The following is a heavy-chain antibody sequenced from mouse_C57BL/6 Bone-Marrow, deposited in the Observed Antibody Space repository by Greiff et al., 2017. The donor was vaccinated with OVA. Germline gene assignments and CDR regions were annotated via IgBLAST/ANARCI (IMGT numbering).Heavy chain of an antibody. CDR1: GFSLSTFGMG. D-gene: IGHD1-1*01. CDR3: SRINYCISYWYFDV. Sequence: QVTLKVSGPGILQPSQTLSLTCSFSGFSLSTFGMGVGWIRQPSGKGLEWLAHIWWDDDKYYNPALKSRLTHSKDTSKNPVFLKLANVHTADTATYYCSRINYCISYWYFDVWGTGTTVTVSS. J-gene: IGHJ1*03. V-gene: IGHV8-8*01. CDR2: IWWDDDK.